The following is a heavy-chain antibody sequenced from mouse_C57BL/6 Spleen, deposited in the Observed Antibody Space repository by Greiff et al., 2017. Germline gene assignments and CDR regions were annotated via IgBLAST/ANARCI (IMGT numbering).Heavy chain of an antibody. V-gene: IGHV1-72*01. CDR1: GYTFTSYW. J-gene: IGHJ1*03. D-gene: IGHD1-1*01. CDR2: IDPNGGGT. CDR3: ASYYGSSLYWYFDV. Sequence: VQLQQPGAELVKPGASVKLSCKASGYTFTSYWMHWVKQRPGRGLEWIGRIDPNGGGTKYNEKFKSKATLTVDKPSSTAYMQLSSLTSEDSAVYYCASYYGSSLYWYFDVWGTGTTVTVSS.